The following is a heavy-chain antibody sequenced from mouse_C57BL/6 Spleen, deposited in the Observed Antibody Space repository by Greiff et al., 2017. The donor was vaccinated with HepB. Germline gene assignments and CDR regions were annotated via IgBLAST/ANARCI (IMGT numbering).Heavy chain of an antibody. CDR3: ARDYYGSSSDYAMDY. D-gene: IGHD1-1*01. J-gene: IGHJ4*01. CDR2: IYPGSGNT. V-gene: IGHV1-76*01. CDR1: GYTFTDYY. Sequence: QVQLKQSGAELVRPGASVKLSCKASGYTFTDYYINWVKQRPGQGLEWIARIYPGSGNTYYNEKFKGKATLTAEKSSSTAYMQLSSLTSEDSAVYFCARDYYGSSSDYAMDYWGQGTSVTVSS.